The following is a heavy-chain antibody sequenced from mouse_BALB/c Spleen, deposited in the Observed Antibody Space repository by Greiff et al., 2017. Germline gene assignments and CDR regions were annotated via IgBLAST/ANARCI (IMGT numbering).Heavy chain of an antibody. Sequence: EVQLVESGGGLVKPGGSLKLSCAASGFTFSSYAMSWVRQTPEKRLEWVATISSGGSYTYYPDSVKGRFTISRDNPKNTLYLQMSSLRSEDTAMYYCARQEGYYYDYWGQGTTLTVSS. CDR1: GFTFSSYA. CDR3: ARQEGYYYDY. CDR2: ISSGGSYT. V-gene: IGHV5-9-3*01. D-gene: IGHD1-1*01. J-gene: IGHJ2*01.